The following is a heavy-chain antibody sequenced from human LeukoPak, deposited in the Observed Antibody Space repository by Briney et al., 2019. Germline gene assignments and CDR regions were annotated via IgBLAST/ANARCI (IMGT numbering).Heavy chain of an antibody. Sequence: GGSLRLSCAASGFTFSSYGMHWVRQAPGKGLEWVAVIWYDGSNKYYADSVKGRFTISRDNSKNTQYLRMNSLRAEDTAVYYCARSSGEEGFDPWGQGTLVTVSS. V-gene: IGHV3-33*01. CDR2: IWYDGSNK. CDR1: GFTFSSYG. J-gene: IGHJ5*02. CDR3: ARSSGEEGFDP. D-gene: IGHD1-14*01.